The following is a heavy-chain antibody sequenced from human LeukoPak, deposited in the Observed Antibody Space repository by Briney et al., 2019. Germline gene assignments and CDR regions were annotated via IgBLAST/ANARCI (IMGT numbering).Heavy chain of an antibody. D-gene: IGHD3-22*01. Sequence: PSETLSLTCAVYGGSFSGYYWSWIRQPPGKGLEWIGEINHSGSTNYNPSLKSRVTISVDTSKNQFSLKLSSVTAADTAVYYCARAWNYYDSSGYLDYWGQGTLVTVSS. V-gene: IGHV4-34*01. CDR1: GGSFSGYY. J-gene: IGHJ4*02. CDR3: ARAWNYYDSSGYLDY. CDR2: INHSGST.